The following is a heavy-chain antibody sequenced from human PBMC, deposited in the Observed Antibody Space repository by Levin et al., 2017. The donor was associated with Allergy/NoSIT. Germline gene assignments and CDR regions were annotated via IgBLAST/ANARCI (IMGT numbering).Heavy chain of an antibody. CDR1: GFTFSSYR. CDR2: ISSSSCTI. Sequence: SCAASGFTFSSYRMNWVRQAPGKGLEWVSYISSSSCTIYYADSVKGRFTISRDNAKNSLYLQMNSLRDEDTAVYYCARDRSGYSSSWYDYWGQGTLVTVSS. J-gene: IGHJ4*02. CDR3: ARDRSGYSSSWYDY. D-gene: IGHD6-13*01. V-gene: IGHV3-48*02.